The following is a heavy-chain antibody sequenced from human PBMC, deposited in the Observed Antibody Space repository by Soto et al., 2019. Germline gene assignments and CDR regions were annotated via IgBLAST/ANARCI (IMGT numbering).Heavy chain of an antibody. CDR1: GFTFSTYA. D-gene: IGHD2-21*02. Sequence: HSGGSLRLSCAASGFTFSTYAMSWVRQAPGKGLEWVSAIVGSSAGSSTYYADSVKGRFTISRDNSKNTLYLQMNRLRAEDTALYYCAKGDFFIDYWGQGTLVTVSS. V-gene: IGHV3-23*01. CDR3: AKGDFFIDY. J-gene: IGHJ4*02. CDR2: IVGSSAGSST.